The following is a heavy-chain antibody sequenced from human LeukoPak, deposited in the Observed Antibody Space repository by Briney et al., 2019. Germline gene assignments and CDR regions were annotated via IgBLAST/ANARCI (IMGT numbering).Heavy chain of an antibody. CDR2: ISPTGSTT. CDR3: ARGPNSNWSGLDF. Sequence: GGSLRLSCAASGFTFSNYMMHWARQLPGKGLVWVSHISPTGSTTSYADSVKGRFTVSRDNAKNTLYLQVNNLRAEDTAVYYCARGPNSNWSGLDFWGQGTLLTVSS. J-gene: IGHJ4*02. V-gene: IGHV3-74*01. CDR1: GFTFSNYM. D-gene: IGHD6-6*01.